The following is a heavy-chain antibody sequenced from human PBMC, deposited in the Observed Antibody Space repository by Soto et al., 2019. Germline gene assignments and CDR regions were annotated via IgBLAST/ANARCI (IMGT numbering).Heavy chain of an antibody. V-gene: IGHV3-74*01. CDR2: INGDGSRT. Sequence: EVQLVESGGALVQPGTSLRLSCAASGFTFSSYWIHWVRQAPGEGLVWVSRINGDGSRTNYADSVKGRFASFRDNAKNTLYLQIHSLRAEDTAVYDCARGGFGAFYLDSWGQGTLVTVSS. D-gene: IGHD3-10*01. CDR1: GFTFSSYW. CDR3: ARGGFGAFYLDS. J-gene: IGHJ4*02.